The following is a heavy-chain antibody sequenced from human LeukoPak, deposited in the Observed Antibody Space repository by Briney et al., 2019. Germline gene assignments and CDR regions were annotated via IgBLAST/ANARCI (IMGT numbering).Heavy chain of an antibody. CDR2: ISGSGGST. Sequence: GGSLRLSCAASGFTFYNYAMSWVRQAPGKGLEWVSGISGSGGSTFYAESVKGWFTISRDNSKLYLQMNSLRAEDTAVYYCAKRGVQQWLVDWYFDYWGQGTLVTVSS. J-gene: IGHJ4*02. D-gene: IGHD6-19*01. V-gene: IGHV3-23*01. CDR1: GFTFYNYA. CDR3: AKRGVQQWLVDWYFDY.